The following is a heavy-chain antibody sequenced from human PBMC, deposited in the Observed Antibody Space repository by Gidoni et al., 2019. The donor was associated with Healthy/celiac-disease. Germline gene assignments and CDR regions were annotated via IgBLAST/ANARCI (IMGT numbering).Heavy chain of an antibody. D-gene: IGHD4-17*01. V-gene: IGHV3-30*04. J-gene: IGHJ4*02. CDR3: ARDGFYGDYPSELDY. Sequence: QVQLVESGGGVVQPGRSLRLSCAASGFTFSSYAMHWVRQAPGKGLEWLAVISYDGSNKYYADSVKGRFTISRDNSKNTLYLQMSSLRAEDTAVYYCARDGFYGDYPSELDYWGQGTLVTVSS. CDR2: ISYDGSNK. CDR1: GFTFSSYA.